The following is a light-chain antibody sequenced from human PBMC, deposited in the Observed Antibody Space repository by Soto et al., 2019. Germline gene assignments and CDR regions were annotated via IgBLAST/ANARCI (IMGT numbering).Light chain of an antibody. J-gene: IGKJ5*01. CDR2: DAS. Sequence: EIVLTQSPATLSLSPGERATLSCRASQSLSSYLAWYQQKPGQAPRLLIYDASNRATGIPARFSGGGSGTDFTLTIDNLEPEDFAIYYCQQRSNWPPITFGQGTRLEIK. CDR1: QSLSSY. CDR3: QQRSNWPPIT. V-gene: IGKV3-11*01.